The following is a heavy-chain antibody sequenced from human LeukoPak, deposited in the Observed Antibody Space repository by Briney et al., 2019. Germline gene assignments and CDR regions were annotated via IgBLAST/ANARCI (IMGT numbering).Heavy chain of an antibody. Sequence: GGSLRLSCASSGFTFSSSGMHWVRQAPGKGLEWVAFIRFDGSNTYYADSVKGRFTISRDNSKNTLYLQMNSLRSEDTAMYYCAKDWAMVIGGGQGTLVTVSS. CDR2: IRFDGSNT. D-gene: IGHD4-23*01. CDR3: AKDWAMVIG. CDR1: GFTFSSSG. V-gene: IGHV3-30*02. J-gene: IGHJ4*02.